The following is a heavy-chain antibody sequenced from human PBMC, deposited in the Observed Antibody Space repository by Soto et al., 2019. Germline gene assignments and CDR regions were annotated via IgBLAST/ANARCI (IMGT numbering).Heavy chain of an antibody. CDR3: ARDADVLRYFDWLLPALPMDV. CDR1: GFTFTNYW. Sequence: PGGSLRLSCAASGFTFTNYWMHWVRQVPGKGLVWVSSISSSSSYIYYADSVKGRFTISRDNAKNSLYLQMNSLRAEDTAVYYCARDADVLRYFDWLLPALPMDVWGQGTTVTVSS. D-gene: IGHD3-9*01. CDR2: ISSSSSYI. V-gene: IGHV3-21*01. J-gene: IGHJ6*02.